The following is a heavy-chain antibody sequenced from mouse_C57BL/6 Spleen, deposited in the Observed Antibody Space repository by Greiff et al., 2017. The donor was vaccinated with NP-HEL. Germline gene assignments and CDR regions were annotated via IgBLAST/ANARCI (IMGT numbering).Heavy chain of an antibody. Sequence: EVHLVESGPELVKPGASVKISCKASGYSFTGYYMNWVKQSPEKSLEWIGEINPSTGGTTYNQKFKAKATLTVDKSSSTAYMQLKSLTSEDSAVYYCAKFYYAMDYWGQGTSVTVSS. J-gene: IGHJ4*01. CDR1: GYSFTGYY. CDR3: AKFYYAMDY. CDR2: INPSTGGT. V-gene: IGHV1-42*01.